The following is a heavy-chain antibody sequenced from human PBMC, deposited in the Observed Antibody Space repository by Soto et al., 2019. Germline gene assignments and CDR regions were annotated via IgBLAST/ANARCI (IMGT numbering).Heavy chain of an antibody. CDR3: ARADYYDSSGFYSDC. CDR2: INPSGGST. CDR1: GYIFTNHY. Sequence: QVQLVQSGAEVKKPGASVKVSCKASGYIFTNHYIHWVRQAPGQGLEWMGIINPSGGSTNYLQKFQGRITVTRDTSTSTVYMALSSLRSEDTAVYFCARADYYDSSGFYSDCWGQGTLVTVSS. V-gene: IGHV1-46*01. D-gene: IGHD3-22*01. J-gene: IGHJ4*02.